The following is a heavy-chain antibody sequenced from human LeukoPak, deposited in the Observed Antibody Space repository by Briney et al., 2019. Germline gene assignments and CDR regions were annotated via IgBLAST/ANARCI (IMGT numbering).Heavy chain of an antibody. V-gene: IGHV4-34*01. J-gene: IGHJ4*02. CDR1: GGSFSGYY. CDR3: ARTGDYVFFDY. Sequence: SETLSLTCAVYGGSFSGYYWSWIRQPPGKGLEWIGEINHSGSTNYNPSLKSRVTISVDTSKNQFSLKLSSVTAADTAVYYCARTGDYVFFDYWGQGTLVTVSS. CDR2: INHSGST. D-gene: IGHD4-17*01.